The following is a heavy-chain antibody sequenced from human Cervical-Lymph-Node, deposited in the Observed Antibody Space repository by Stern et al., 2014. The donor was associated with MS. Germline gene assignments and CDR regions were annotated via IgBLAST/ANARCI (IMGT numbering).Heavy chain of an antibody. CDR2: ITPMFGAQ. D-gene: IGHD2-2*02. CDR1: GGTFRTYS. J-gene: IGHJ4*02. Sequence: MQLVQSGAEVKKPGSSVTISCKASGGTFRTYSYTWVRQAPGHGPEWVGEITPMFGAQSCAKKFQDRVTITADESTTTAYLELTSLRSEDTAVYFCARRIPPSIDHWGQGTLVTVSS. CDR3: ARRIPPSIDH. V-gene: IGHV1-69*01.